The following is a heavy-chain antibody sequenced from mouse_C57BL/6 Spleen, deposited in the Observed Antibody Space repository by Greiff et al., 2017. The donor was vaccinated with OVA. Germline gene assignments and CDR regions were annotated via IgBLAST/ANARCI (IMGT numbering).Heavy chain of an antibody. CDR1: GFTFSSYA. Sequence: EVMLVESGEGLVKPGGSLKLSCAASGFTFSSYAMSWVRQTPEKRLEWVAYISSGGDYLYYADAVKGRFTISRDNARNTLYLQMSSLKSEDTAMYYCTRDEYYSSSPYAMDYWGQGTSVTVSS. CDR2: ISSGGDYL. J-gene: IGHJ4*01. CDR3: TRDEYYSSSPYAMDY. D-gene: IGHD1-1*01. V-gene: IGHV5-9-1*02.